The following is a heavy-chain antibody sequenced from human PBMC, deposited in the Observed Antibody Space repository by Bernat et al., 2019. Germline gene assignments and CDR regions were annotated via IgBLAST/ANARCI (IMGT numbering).Heavy chain of an antibody. V-gene: IGHV2-5*02. CDR3: AHSSPYGDDGWYFDL. CDR2: IYWDDDK. Sequence: KESGPTLVKPTQTLTLTYTFSGFSLSTSGVGVGWIRQPPGKALEWLALIYWDDDKRYSPSLKSRLTITKDTSKNQVVLTMTNMDPVDTATYYCAHSSPYGDDGWYFDLWGRGTLVTVSS. D-gene: IGHD4-17*01. J-gene: IGHJ2*01. CDR1: GFSLSTSGVG.